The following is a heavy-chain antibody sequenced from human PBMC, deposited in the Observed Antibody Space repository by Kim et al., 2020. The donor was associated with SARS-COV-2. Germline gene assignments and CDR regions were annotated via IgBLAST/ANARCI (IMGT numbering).Heavy chain of an antibody. J-gene: IGHJ4*02. CDR3: ARAFRGTVHFDY. Sequence: SETLSLTCAVYGGSFSGYYWSWIRQPPGKGLEWIGEINHSGSTNYNPSLKSRVTISVDTSKNQFSLKLSSVTAADTAVYYCARAFRGTVHFDYWGQGTLV. CDR2: INHSGST. CDR1: GGSFSGYY. V-gene: IGHV4-34*01. D-gene: IGHD2-21*02.